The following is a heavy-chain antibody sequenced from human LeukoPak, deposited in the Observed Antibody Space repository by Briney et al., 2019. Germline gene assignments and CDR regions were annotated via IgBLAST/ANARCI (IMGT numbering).Heavy chain of an antibody. Sequence: ASVTVSCKASGGTFSSYAISWVRQAPGQGLEWMGRIIPILGIANYAQKFQGRVTITADKSTSTAYMELSSLRSEDTAVYYCASGYYDSSGYPYYYGMDVWGQGTTVTVSS. V-gene: IGHV1-69*04. CDR2: IIPILGIA. CDR1: GGTFSSYA. J-gene: IGHJ6*02. CDR3: ASGYYDSSGYPYYYGMDV. D-gene: IGHD3-22*01.